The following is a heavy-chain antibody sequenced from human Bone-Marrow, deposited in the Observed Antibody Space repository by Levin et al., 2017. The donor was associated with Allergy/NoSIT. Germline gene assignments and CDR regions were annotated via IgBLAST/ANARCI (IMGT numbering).Heavy chain of an antibody. CDR2: ISYDGSNK. Sequence: GGSLRLSCAASGFTFSSYGMHWVRQAPGKGLEWVAVISYDGSNKYYADSVKGRFTISRDNSKNTLYLQMNSLRAEDTAVYYCAKGESGASITIFGVVSSFYYYDGMDVWGQGTTVTVSS. CDR3: AKGESGASITIFGVVSSFYYYDGMDV. V-gene: IGHV3-30*18. D-gene: IGHD3-3*01. CDR1: GFTFSSYG. J-gene: IGHJ6*02.